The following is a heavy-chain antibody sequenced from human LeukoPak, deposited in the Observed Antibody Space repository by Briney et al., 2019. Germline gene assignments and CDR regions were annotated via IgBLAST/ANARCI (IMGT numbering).Heavy chain of an antibody. D-gene: IGHD5-12*01. CDR3: ARDSYVVATLRHFDY. V-gene: IGHV1-2*02. J-gene: IGHJ4*02. CDR1: GYTFTGYY. Sequence: ASVKVSCKASGYTFTGYYMHWVRQAPGQGLEWMGWINPNSGGTNYAQKFQGRVTMTTDTSTSTAYMELRSLRSDDTAVYYCARDSYVVATLRHFDYWGQGTLVTVSS. CDR2: INPNSGGT.